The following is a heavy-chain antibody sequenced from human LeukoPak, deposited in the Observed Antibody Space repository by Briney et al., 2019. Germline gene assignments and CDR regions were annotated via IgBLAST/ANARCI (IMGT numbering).Heavy chain of an antibody. V-gene: IGHV1-18*01. J-gene: IGHJ3*02. D-gene: IGHD3-10*01. Sequence: ASVKVSCKASGYTFSSYGISWVRQAPGQRLEWMGWISAYNGKTNYAQKFQGRVTMITDTSTSTAYMELRSLRADDTAVYYCARDGFFGSGIVGAFDIWGQGTMVTVSS. CDR1: GYTFSSYG. CDR3: ARDGFFGSGIVGAFDI. CDR2: ISAYNGKT.